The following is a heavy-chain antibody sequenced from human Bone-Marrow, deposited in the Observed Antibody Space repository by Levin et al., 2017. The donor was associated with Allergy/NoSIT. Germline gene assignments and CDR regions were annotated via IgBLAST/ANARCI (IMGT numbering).Heavy chain of an antibody. V-gene: IGHV3-7*01. D-gene: IGHD2-15*01. CDR3: ARTSFSDCNGGSCYSDYGVDV. J-gene: IGHJ6*02. Sequence: GESLKISCAASGFTFNRYWMNWVRQAPGKGLEWVANIKHDGSEKYYVDSVKGRFTISRDNAKNSLFLQVNSLRAEDTAVYFCARTSFSDCNGGSCYSDYGVDVWGQGTTVTVSS. CDR2: IKHDGSEK. CDR1: GFTFNRYW.